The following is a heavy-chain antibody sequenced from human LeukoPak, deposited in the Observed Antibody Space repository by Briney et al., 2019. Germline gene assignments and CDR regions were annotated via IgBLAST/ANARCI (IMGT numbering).Heavy chain of an antibody. J-gene: IGHJ4*02. V-gene: IGHV4-4*07. CDR2: IYTSGST. D-gene: IGHD6-19*01. Sequence: SETLSLTCTVSGGSISSYYWSWIRQPAGKGLEWIGRIYTSGSTNYNPSLKSRVTMSVDTSKNQFSLKLSSVTAADSAVYYCASILSSGRYAGLDYWGQGTLVTVSS. CDR3: ASILSSGRYAGLDY. CDR1: GGSISSYY.